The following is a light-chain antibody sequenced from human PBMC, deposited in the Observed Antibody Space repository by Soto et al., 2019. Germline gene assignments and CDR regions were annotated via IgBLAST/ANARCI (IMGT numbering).Light chain of an antibody. J-gene: IGKJ1*01. Sequence: DIQMTQSPSTLSASVGDPVTITCRASHNISTWLAWYQQKPGKAPKLLIYKASNLENGVPSRFGGSGSGTDFTLAISSLQPDDFASYYCQQYHTYTRTFGQGTKVDLK. CDR3: QQYHTYTRT. CDR2: KAS. V-gene: IGKV1-5*03. CDR1: HNISTW.